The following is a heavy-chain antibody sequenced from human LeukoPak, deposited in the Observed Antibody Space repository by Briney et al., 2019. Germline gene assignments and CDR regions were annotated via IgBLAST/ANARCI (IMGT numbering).Heavy chain of an antibody. CDR3: AREMGKGYSYGYATNDAFDI. D-gene: IGHD5-18*01. CDR2: IYYSGST. J-gene: IGHJ3*02. V-gene: IGHV4-59*01. Sequence: SETLSLTCTVSGGSISSYYWSWIRQPPGKGLEWIGYIYYSGSTNYNPSLKSRVTISVDTSKNQFSLKLSSETAADTAVYYCAREMGKGYSYGYATNDAFDIWGQGTMVTVSS. CDR1: GGSISSYY.